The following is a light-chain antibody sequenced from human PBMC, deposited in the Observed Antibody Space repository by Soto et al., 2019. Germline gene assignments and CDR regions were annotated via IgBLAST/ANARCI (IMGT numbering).Light chain of an antibody. V-gene: IGKV3D-15*01. J-gene: IGKJ4*01. CDR1: QIVSSH. Sequence: EIVLTQSPVTLSLSPGERATLSCRASQIVSSHLAWYQQKPGQAPRLLIYDASTRATGIPARFIGSGSGTEFTLTISSLQSEDFAVYYCQQHNCWRHTFGGGTKVEIK. CDR2: DAS. CDR3: QQHNCWRHT.